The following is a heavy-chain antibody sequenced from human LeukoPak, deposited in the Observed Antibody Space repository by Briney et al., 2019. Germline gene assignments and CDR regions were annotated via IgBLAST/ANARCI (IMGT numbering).Heavy chain of an antibody. J-gene: IGHJ4*02. D-gene: IGHD6-19*01. V-gene: IGHV4-61*09. Sequence: SETLSLTCTVSGGSISSGSYYWNWIRQPAGKRLEWLGHVFTRGTTNYNASLEGRLTISLDTARNQSSLYLSSVTAADTAMYFCARSSLAVYFDYWGQGTLVTASS. CDR3: ARSSLAVYFDY. CDR1: GGSISSGSYY. CDR2: VFTRGTT.